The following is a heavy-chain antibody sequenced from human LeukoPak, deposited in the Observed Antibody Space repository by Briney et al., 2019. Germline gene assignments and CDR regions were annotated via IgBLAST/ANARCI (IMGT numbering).Heavy chain of an antibody. CDR3: ARDGKDHCSNGVCYFFVGN. J-gene: IGHJ1*01. Sequence: PGGSLRLSCVASGFSVSSNYMSWVRQAPGKGLEWVSVIYSDGGTGYADSVKGRFTISRDNSKNTLYLQMNSLRAEDTAVYYCARDGKDHCSNGVCYFFVGNWGQGTLVTVSS. D-gene: IGHD2-8*01. V-gene: IGHV3-53*01. CDR2: IYSDGGT. CDR1: GFSVSSNY.